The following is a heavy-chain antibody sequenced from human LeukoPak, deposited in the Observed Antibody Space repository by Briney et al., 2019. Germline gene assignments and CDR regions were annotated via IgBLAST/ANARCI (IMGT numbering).Heavy chain of an antibody. CDR2: KWYDGSNK. V-gene: IGHV3-33*01. Sequence: GGSLRLSCAASGFTFSSYGMHWVRQAPGKGLEWVAVKWYDGSNKYYADSVKGRFTISRDNSKNTLYLQMNSLRAEDTAVYYCARDRPSSGSHSRHFDYWGQGTLVTVSS. J-gene: IGHJ4*02. CDR1: GFTFSSYG. D-gene: IGHD3-10*01. CDR3: ARDRPSSGSHSRHFDY.